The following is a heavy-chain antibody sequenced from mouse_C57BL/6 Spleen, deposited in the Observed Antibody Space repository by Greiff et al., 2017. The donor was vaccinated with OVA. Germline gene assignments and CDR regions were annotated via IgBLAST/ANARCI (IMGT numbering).Heavy chain of an antibody. CDR2: ISDGGSYT. V-gene: IGHV5-4*01. J-gene: IGHJ3*01. Sequence: EVHLVESGGGLVKPGGSLKLSCAASGFTFSSYAMSWVRQTPEKRLAWVATISDGGSYTYYPDNVKGRFTISRDNAKNNLYLQRSHLKSEDTAMYYCANDYDGGFAYWGQGTLVTVSA. CDR1: GFTFSSYA. CDR3: ANDYDGGFAY. D-gene: IGHD2-4*01.